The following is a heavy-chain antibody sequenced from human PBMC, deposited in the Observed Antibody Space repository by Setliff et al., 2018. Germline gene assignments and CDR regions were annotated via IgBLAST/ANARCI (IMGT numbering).Heavy chain of an antibody. D-gene: IGHD2-21*01. CDR2: ISASGRTT. CDR1: RFTFSNYA. J-gene: IGHJ4*02. Sequence: PGESLKISCAASRFTFSNYAMSWVRQAPGKGLEWVSAISASGRTTYSADSVKGRFTISRDNSKNTLSLQMNSLRAEDTAVYYCAKGPNLIAYRAHDFWGRGTLVTVSS. V-gene: IGHV3-23*01. CDR3: AKGPNLIAYRAHDF.